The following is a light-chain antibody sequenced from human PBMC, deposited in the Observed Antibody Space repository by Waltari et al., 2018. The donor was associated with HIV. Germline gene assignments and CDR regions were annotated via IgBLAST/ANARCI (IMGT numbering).Light chain of an antibody. Sequence: QSALTQSASVSGSPGQSITISCTGSSSDIGSYNLVSWYQQHPGKAPKLMIYEVSKRPSGVSNRFSGSKSGDTASLTISGLQAEDEAHYYCCSYAGSSTLVFGGGTKLTVL. J-gene: IGLJ3*02. CDR1: SSDIGSYNL. V-gene: IGLV2-23*02. CDR2: EVS. CDR3: CSYAGSSTLV.